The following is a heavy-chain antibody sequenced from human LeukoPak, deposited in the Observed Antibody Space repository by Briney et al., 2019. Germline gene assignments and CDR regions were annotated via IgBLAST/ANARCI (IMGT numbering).Heavy chain of an antibody. D-gene: IGHD3-22*01. J-gene: IGHJ4*02. CDR1: GFTFSSYA. CDR2: ISYDGSNK. V-gene: IGHV3-30*04. Sequence: PGGSLRLSCAASGFTFSSYAMHWVRQAPGKGLEWVAVISYDGSNKYYADSVKGRFTISRDNSKNTLYLQMNSLRAEDTAVYYCAKDSSGYLSDYFDYWGQGTLVTVSS. CDR3: AKDSSGYLSDYFDY.